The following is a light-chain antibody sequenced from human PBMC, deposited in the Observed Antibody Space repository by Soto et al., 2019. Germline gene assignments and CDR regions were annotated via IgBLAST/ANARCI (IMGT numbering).Light chain of an antibody. Sequence: EIVLTQSPATLSLSPGERATLSCRTSQSVSSYFAWYQQKPGRAPRLLIYDASNRATGIPARFIGSGSGTDFTLTINSLEPEDSALYYCQQRSNWPITFGQGTRLEIK. CDR3: QQRSNWPIT. J-gene: IGKJ5*01. CDR2: DAS. V-gene: IGKV3-11*01. CDR1: QSVSSY.